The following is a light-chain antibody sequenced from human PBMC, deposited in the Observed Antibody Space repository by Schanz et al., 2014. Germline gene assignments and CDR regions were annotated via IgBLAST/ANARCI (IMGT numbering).Light chain of an antibody. CDR2: GAS. V-gene: IGKV3-20*01. J-gene: IGKJ1*01. Sequence: EIVLTQSPATLSLSPGERATLSCRASQSVSNNLAWYQQKPGQAPRLLIYGASIRATGIPDRFSGSGSGTDFTLTISRLEPEDFAVYYCQQHGTLPVTFGQGTKVEIK. CDR3: QQHGTLPVT. CDR1: QSVSNN.